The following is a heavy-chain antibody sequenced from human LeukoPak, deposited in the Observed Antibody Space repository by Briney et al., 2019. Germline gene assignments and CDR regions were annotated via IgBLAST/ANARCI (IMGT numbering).Heavy chain of an antibody. J-gene: IGHJ6*02. CDR1: GYSFTSYW. Sequence: GESLKISCKGSGYSFTSYWIGWVRQMPGKGLEWMGIIYPGDSDTRYSPSFQGQVTISADKSISTAYLQWSSLKASDTAMYYCARHDGYSSGWYQGLDVWGQGTTVTVSS. CDR3: ARHDGYSSGWYQGLDV. CDR2: IYPGDSDT. D-gene: IGHD6-19*01. V-gene: IGHV5-51*01.